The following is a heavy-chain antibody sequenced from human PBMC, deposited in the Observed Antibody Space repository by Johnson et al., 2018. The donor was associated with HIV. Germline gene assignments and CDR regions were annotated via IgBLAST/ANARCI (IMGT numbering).Heavy chain of an antibody. CDR3: ARYLTEKTPNAFDI. V-gene: IGHV3-66*01. J-gene: IGHJ3*02. D-gene: IGHD2-15*01. CDR2: IYSGGST. CDR1: GFTFSRHA. Sequence: VQLVESGGGLVQPGGSLRLSCAASGFTFSRHAMSWVRQAPGKGLDWVSVIYSGGSTYYADSVKGRFTISRDNSKNTLYLQMNSLRAEATAVYYCARYLTEKTPNAFDIWGQGTMVTVSS.